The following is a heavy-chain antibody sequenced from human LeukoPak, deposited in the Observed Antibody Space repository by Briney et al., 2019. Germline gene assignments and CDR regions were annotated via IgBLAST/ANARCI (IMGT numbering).Heavy chain of an antibody. V-gene: IGHV3-48*01. CDR3: ARQQQFWSGNYYYYYMDV. J-gene: IGHJ6*03. CDR2: ISSSSSTI. D-gene: IGHD3-3*02. CDR1: GFTFSSYS. Sequence: GGSLRLSCAASGFTFSSYSMNWVRQAPGKGLEWVSYISSSSSTIYYADSVKGRFTISRDNSKNTLYLQMNSLRAEDTAVYYCARQQQFWSGNYYYYYMDVWGKGTTVTVSS.